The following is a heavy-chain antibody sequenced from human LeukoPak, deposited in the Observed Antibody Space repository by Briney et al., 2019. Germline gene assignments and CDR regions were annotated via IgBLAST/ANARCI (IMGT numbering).Heavy chain of an antibody. CDR3: TRERGLIAPSGVDL. Sequence: PGGSLRLSCAASGFTVSSNYMSWVRQAPGKGLEWVSVIYSGGSTYYADSVKGRFTISRDNSKNTLYLQMNSLRGEDTAVYYCTRERGLIAPSGVDLWGQGTLVTVSS. CDR1: GFTVSSNY. J-gene: IGHJ5*02. CDR2: IYSGGST. V-gene: IGHV3-66*01. D-gene: IGHD6-13*01.